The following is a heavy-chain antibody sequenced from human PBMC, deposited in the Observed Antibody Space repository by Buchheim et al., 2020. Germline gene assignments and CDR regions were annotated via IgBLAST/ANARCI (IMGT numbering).Heavy chain of an antibody. D-gene: IGHD5-12*01. CDR1: GFTFSNYG. CDR2: ISYDGSNK. Sequence: QVQLVESGGGVVQPGRSLRLSCAASGFTFSNYGMHWVRQAPGKGLEWVAVISYDGSNKYYADSVKGRFTISRVNSQNTLYLQMNSLRAEDTAVYYCAKAKGKVAPRASYYYYGMDVWGQGTT. V-gene: IGHV3-30*18. J-gene: IGHJ6*02. CDR3: AKAKGKVAPRASYYYYGMDV.